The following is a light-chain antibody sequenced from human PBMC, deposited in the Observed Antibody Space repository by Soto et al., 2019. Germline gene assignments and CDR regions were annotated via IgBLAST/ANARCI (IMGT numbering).Light chain of an antibody. CDR3: CSYAGSYTFQV. CDR2: DVS. V-gene: IGLV2-11*01. J-gene: IGLJ1*01. Sequence: QSVLTQPASVSGSPGQSITISCTGTSSDVGGYNYVSWYQQHPGKAPKLMIYDVSKRPSGVPDRFSGSNSGNTASLTISGLQAEDEADYYCCSYAGSYTFQVFGTGTKLTVL. CDR1: SSDVGGYNY.